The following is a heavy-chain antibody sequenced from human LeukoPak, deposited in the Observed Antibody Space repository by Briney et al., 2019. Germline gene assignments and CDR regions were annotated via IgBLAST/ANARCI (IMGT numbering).Heavy chain of an antibody. Sequence: SETLSLTCAVSGGSISSGGYSWSWIRQPPGKGLEWIGYIYHSGSTNYNPSLKSRVTISVDTSKNQFSLKLSSVTAADTAVYYCAREGSSSWHLTGFDPWGQGTLVTVSS. D-gene: IGHD6-13*01. CDR2: IYHSGST. V-gene: IGHV4-30-2*01. CDR1: GGSISSGGYS. J-gene: IGHJ5*02. CDR3: AREGSSSWHLTGFDP.